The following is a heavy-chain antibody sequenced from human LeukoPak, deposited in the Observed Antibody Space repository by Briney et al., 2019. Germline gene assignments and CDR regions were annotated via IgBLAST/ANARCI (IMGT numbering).Heavy chain of an antibody. CDR1: GYTFTGYY. Sequence: ASVKVSCKASGYTFTGYYMHWVRQAPGQGLEWMGWINPNSGGTNYQGRVTMTRDTSISTAYMELSRLRSDDTAVYYCARGVAGYCSNTSCRVHYYYYMDVWGKGTTVTVSS. CDR2: INPNSGGT. J-gene: IGHJ6*03. V-gene: IGHV1-2*02. CDR3: ARGVAGYCSNTSCRVHYYYYMDV. D-gene: IGHD2-2*01.